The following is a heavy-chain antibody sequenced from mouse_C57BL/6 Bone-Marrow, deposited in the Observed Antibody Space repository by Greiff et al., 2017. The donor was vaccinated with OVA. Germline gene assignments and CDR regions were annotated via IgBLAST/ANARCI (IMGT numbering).Heavy chain of an antibody. CDR2: INPSSGYT. D-gene: IGHD1-1*01. J-gene: IGHJ3*01. V-gene: IGHV1-4*01. CDR1: GYTFTSYT. Sequence: QVQLKQSVAELARPGASVKMSCKASGYTFTSYTMHWVKQRPGQGLEWIGYINPSSGYTKYNQKFKDKATLTADKSSSTAYMQLSSLTSEDSAVYYCARFYYYASFAYWGQGTLVTVSA. CDR3: ARFYYYASFAY.